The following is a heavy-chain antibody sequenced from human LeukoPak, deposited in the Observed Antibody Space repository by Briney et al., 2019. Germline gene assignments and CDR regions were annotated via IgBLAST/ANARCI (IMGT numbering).Heavy chain of an antibody. Sequence: SETLSLTCTVSGGSISSYYWSWIRQPPGKGLEWIGNIYYSGSTNYNPSLKSRVTTSIETSKNQFSLKLSSVTAADTAVYYCARYDRSGYSLELWGQGTLVTVSS. V-gene: IGHV4-59*01. CDR1: GGSISSYY. J-gene: IGHJ4*02. CDR2: IYYSGST. D-gene: IGHD3-22*01. CDR3: ARYDRSGYSLEL.